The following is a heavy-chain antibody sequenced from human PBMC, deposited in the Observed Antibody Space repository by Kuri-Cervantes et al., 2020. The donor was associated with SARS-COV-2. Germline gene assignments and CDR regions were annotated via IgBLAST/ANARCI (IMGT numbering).Heavy chain of an antibody. V-gene: IGHV1-69*06. Sequence: SVKVSCKASGDTFSGYAISWVRQAPGQGLEWMGGIIPIFGTTNYAQKFQGRVTITADKSTSTAYMELSSLRSEDTAVYYCARVMLLNSMIVVVHGFDIWGQGTMVTVSS. D-gene: IGHD3-22*01. CDR3: ARVMLLNSMIVVVHGFDI. CDR1: GDTFSGYA. CDR2: IIPIFGTT. J-gene: IGHJ3*02.